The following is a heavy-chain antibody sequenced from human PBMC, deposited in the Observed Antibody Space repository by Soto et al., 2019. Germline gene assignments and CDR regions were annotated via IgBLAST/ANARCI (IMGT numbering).Heavy chain of an antibody. D-gene: IGHD2-21*01. V-gene: IGHV5-51*01. CDR1: GYSFTSYW. CDR2: IYPGDSDT. J-gene: IGHJ5*02. Sequence: PGESLKISCKGSGYSFTSYWIGWERQMPGKGLEWMGIIYPGDSDTRYSPSFQGQVTISADKSISTAYLQWSSLKASDTAMYYCARKSKLAYCGGDCYAHFDPWGQGTLVTVS. CDR3: ARKSKLAYCGGDCYAHFDP.